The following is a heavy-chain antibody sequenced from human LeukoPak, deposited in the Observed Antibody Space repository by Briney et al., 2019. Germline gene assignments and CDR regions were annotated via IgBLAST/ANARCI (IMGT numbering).Heavy chain of an antibody. CDR1: GGSFSGYY. CDR2: INHSGST. Sequence: SETLSLTCAVYGGSFSGYYWSWIRQPPGKGLEWIGEINHSGSTNYNPSLKSRVTISVDTSKNQFSLKLSSVTAADTAVYYCARHEQNLFIVVVPAAIPQNPFDYWGQGTLVTVSS. D-gene: IGHD2-2*02. V-gene: IGHV4-34*01. CDR3: ARHEQNLFIVVVPAAIPQNPFDY. J-gene: IGHJ4*02.